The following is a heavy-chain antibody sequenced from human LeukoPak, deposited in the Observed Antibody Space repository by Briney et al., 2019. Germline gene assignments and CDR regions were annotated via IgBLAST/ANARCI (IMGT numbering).Heavy chain of an antibody. CDR3: VRDPGGGIGFDY. CDR1: GYTFTGYY. D-gene: IGHD3-16*01. Sequence: ASVKVSCKASGYTFTGYYMHWLRQAPGQGLEWMGWINPNSGGTNYAQKFRGRITMTRDTSISTAYMELRSLRSDDTAVYYCVRDPGGGIGFDYWGQGTLVTVSS. CDR2: INPNSGGT. J-gene: IGHJ4*02. V-gene: IGHV1-2*02.